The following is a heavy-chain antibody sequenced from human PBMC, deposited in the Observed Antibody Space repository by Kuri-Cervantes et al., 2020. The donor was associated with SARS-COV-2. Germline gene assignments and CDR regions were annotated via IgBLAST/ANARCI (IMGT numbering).Heavy chain of an antibody. V-gene: IGHV4-39*07. J-gene: IGHJ4*02. Sequence: GSLRLSCTVSGGSISSSSYYWGWIRQPPGKGLEWIGSIYYSGSTYYNPSLKSRVTISVDTSKNQFSLKLSSMTAADTAVYYCAMTVHDFWSGEFDYWGQGTLVTVSS. CDR1: GGSISSSSYY. CDR3: AMTVHDFWSGEFDY. CDR2: IYYSGST. D-gene: IGHD3-3*01.